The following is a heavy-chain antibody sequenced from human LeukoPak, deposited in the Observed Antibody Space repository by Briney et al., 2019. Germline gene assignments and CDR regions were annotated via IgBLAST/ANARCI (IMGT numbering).Heavy chain of an antibody. CDR1: GFTFSSYS. V-gene: IGHV3-21*01. J-gene: IGHJ4*02. CDR2: ISSSSSYI. D-gene: IGHD4-17*01. CDR3: ARGGYGDYVRGDY. Sequence: PGGSLRLSCAASGFTFSSYSMNWVRQAPGKGLEWVSSISSSSSYIYYADSVKGRFTISRDNAKNSLYLQMNSLRAEDTAVYYCARGGYGDYVRGDYWGQGTLVTVSS.